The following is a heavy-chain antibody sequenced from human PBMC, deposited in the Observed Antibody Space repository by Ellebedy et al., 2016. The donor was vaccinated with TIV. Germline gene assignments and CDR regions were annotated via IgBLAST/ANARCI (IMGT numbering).Heavy chain of an antibody. V-gene: IGHV4-59*11. CDR2: IYYSGST. CDR1: GGSITSHY. Sequence: GSLRLXCTVSGGSITSHYWNWIRQPPGKGLEWIGYIYYSGSTNYSPSLKSRVTMSVDRTKNQFSLKLSSVTAADTAVYYCARFVDSGDKLDYWGQGTLVTVSS. CDR3: ARFVDSGDKLDY. J-gene: IGHJ4*02. D-gene: IGHD4-17*01.